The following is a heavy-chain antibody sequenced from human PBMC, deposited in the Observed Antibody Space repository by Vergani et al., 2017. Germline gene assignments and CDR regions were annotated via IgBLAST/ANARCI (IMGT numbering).Heavy chain of an antibody. CDR2: ISGSGDST. CDR3: ARDLRLLYNRFDP. Sequence: EVQLLESGGGLVKPGGSLRLSCAASGFTFSNYAMSWVRQAPGKGLEWVSSISGSGDSTYYTDSVKGRFTISRDNSKSTMYLQMNSLRDEDTGVYYCARDLRLLYNRFDPWGQGTLVTVSS. V-gene: IGHV3-23*01. D-gene: IGHD1-14*01. J-gene: IGHJ5*02. CDR1: GFTFSNYA.